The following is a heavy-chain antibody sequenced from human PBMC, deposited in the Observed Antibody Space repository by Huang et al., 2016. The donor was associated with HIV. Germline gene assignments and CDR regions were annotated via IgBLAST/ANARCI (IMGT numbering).Heavy chain of an antibody. J-gene: IGHJ4*02. CDR2: VSKSVISI. V-gene: IGHV3-21*02. D-gene: IGHD3-10*01. CDR3: ATVGCNSGSDAFYFYY. CDR1: GFSFSSYT. Sequence: EMQLVQSGGGLVKPGGSLRLSCAASGFSFSSYTLTWVLQTPDQCLAWVSTVSKSVISIYYADLVKGKGRLTVSRDNAKNSLYLQIKSLRAEDTAVYYCATVGCNSGSDAFYFYYWGQGTLVTVSS.